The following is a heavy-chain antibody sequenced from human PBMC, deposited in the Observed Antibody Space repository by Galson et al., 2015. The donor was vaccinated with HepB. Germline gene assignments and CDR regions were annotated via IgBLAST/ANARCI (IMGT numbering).Heavy chain of an antibody. J-gene: IGHJ5*02. D-gene: IGHD3-22*01. CDR3: ARCGLTAYFDGSGYYCDRFDP. CDR2: ISAYSGST. Sequence: SVKVSCKASGYTFTKYGFSWVRQAPGQGLEWMGWISAYSGSTNYAQKLQGRVTMTTDTSTTTAYMELRSLRSDDTAVYYCARCGLTAYFDGSGYYCDRFDPWGQGTLVTVSS. CDR1: GYTFTKYG. V-gene: IGHV1-18*01.